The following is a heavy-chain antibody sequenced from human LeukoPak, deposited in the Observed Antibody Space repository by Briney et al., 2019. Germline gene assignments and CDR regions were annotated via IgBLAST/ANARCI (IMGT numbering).Heavy chain of an antibody. V-gene: IGHV3-23*01. CDR2: VSGSGGST. CDR1: GFTFSNYA. CDR3: AKVGIRISLIVVVFTTADDWYFDL. Sequence: GVSLRLSCAASGFTFSNYAMSWVRQAPGKGREWVSGVSGSGGSTYYADSGKVRLTISRDNPKNTLYLKMDSLRAEDTAVYYCAKVGIRISLIVVVFTTADDWYFDLWGRGTLVTASS. D-gene: IGHD3-22*01. J-gene: IGHJ2*01.